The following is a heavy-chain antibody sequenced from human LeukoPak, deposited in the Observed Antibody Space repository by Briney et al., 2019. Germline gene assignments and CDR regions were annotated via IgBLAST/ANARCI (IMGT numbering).Heavy chain of an antibody. V-gene: IGHV4-39*01. D-gene: IGHD3-9*01. CDR2: IYYSGST. CDR1: GGSISSSSYY. J-gene: IGHJ4*02. Sequence: SETLSLTCTVSGGSISSSSYYWGWLRQPPGQGLEWIVSIYYSGSTYYNPSLKSRVTISVDTSKNQFSLKLSSVTAADTAVYYCARRGLAYDILTGYYWWGQGTLVTVSS. CDR3: ARRGLAYDILTGYYW.